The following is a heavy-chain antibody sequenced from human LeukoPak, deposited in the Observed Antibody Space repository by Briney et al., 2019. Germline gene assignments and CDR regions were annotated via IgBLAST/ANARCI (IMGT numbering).Heavy chain of an antibody. J-gene: IGHJ4*02. CDR2: MNPNSGNT. D-gene: IGHD3-22*01. CDR3: ATAATIYYYDSSGYYY. V-gene: IGHV1-8*01. Sequence: ASVKVSCKASGYTFTSYDINWVRQATGQGLEWMGWMNPNSGNTGYAQKFQGRVTTTRNTSISTAYMELSSLRSEDTAVYYCATAATIYYYDSSGYYYWGQGTLVTVSS. CDR1: GYTFTSYD.